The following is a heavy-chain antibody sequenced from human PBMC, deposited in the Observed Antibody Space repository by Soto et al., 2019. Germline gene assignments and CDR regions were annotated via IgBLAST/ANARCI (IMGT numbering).Heavy chain of an antibody. V-gene: IGHV4-31*03. D-gene: IGHD1-26*01. CDR3: ARDHKWDGMDV. Sequence: SATLSLTCSVSGGSFSSDSFIWSWVRQFPGKGLEWIGYIYYSGTTYYNPPLRSRVIMSVDTSKNQFSLKLSSVTAADTAVYYCARDHKWDGMDVWGQGTTVTVSS. J-gene: IGHJ6*02. CDR2: IYYSGTT. CDR1: GGSFSSDSFI.